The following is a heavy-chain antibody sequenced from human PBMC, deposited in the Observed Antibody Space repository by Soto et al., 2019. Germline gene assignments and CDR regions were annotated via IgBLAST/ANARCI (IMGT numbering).Heavy chain of an antibody. CDR3: ARANTAYYYYYYGMDV. D-gene: IGHD5-18*01. J-gene: IGHJ6*02. CDR1: GGSVSSGSYY. CDR2: IYYGGST. V-gene: IGHV4-61*01. Sequence: ASETLSLTCTVSGGSVSSGSYYWSWIRQPPGKGLEWIGYIYYGGSTNYNPSLKSRVTISVDTSKNQFSLKLSSVTAADTAVYYCARANTAYYYYYYGMDVWGQGTTVTVSS.